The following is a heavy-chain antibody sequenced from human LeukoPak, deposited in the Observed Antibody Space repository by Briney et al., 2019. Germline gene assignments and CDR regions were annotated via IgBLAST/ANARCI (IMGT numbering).Heavy chain of an antibody. CDR2: IYYSGST. Sequence: PSQTLSLTCTVSGGSISSGDYYWSWIRQPPGKGLEWIGYIYYSGSTYYNPSLKSRVTISVNTSKNQFSLKLSSVTAADTAVYYCARVVVAYSHAVDYWGQGTLVTVSS. V-gene: IGHV4-30-4*08. D-gene: IGHD5-18*01. J-gene: IGHJ4*02. CDR1: GGSISSGDYY. CDR3: ARVVVAYSHAVDY.